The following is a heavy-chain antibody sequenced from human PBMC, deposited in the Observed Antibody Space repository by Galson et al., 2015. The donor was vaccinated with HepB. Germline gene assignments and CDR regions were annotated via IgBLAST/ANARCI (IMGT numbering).Heavy chain of an antibody. J-gene: IGHJ4*02. CDR1: GFNFNNYG. Sequence: SLRLSCAGSGFNFNNYGMHWFRQVPGKGLQWLSFIQYDGSAIFYADSVKGRFPISRDNSKNTLYLQMTNLRSEDTAVYYCTKDRKGRLMFLRGVIMKGPDYWGQGTQVIVSS. CDR3: TKDRKGRLMFLRGVIMKGPDY. CDR2: IQYDGSAI. V-gene: IGHV3-30*02. D-gene: IGHD3-10*01.